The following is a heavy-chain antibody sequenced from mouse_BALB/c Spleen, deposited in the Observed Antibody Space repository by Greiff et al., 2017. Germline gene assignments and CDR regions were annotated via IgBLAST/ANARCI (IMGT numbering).Heavy chain of an antibody. J-gene: IGHJ4*01. CDR2: ISSGSSTI. CDR1: GFTFSSFG. Sequence: EVQVVESGGGLVQPGGSRKLSCAASGFTFSSFGMHWVRQAPEKGLEWVAYISSGSSTIYYADTVKGRFTIPRDNPKNTLFLQMTSLRSEDTAMYYCARERAIYYDYDDAMDYWGQGTSVTVSS. V-gene: IGHV5-17*02. CDR3: ARERAIYYDYDDAMDY. D-gene: IGHD2-4*01.